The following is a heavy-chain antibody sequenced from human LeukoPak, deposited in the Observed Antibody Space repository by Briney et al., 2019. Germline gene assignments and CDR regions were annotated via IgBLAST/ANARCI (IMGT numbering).Heavy chain of an antibody. D-gene: IGHD3-22*01. V-gene: IGHV4-39*01. CDR2: IYYTGGT. J-gene: IGHJ4*02. CDR3: ARHDNSGLDF. CDR1: GGSISRGSYH. Sequence: PSETLSLTCTVSGGSISRGSYHWAWIRQPPGKGLEWIGNIYYTGGTYYNPSLKSLVTIPIDTSKNHFLLKLSSVTAAYTAVYSCARHDNSGLDFWGQGTLVTVSS.